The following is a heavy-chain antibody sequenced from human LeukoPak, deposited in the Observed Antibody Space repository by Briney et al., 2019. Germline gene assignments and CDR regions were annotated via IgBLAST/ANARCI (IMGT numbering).Heavy chain of an antibody. CDR3: AKDRVAIFGVVTTHWFDP. Sequence: SGGSLRLSCAASGFTFTSYAMNWVRQAPGKGQEWVSGISNSGDNTYYADSVKGRFTISRDNSKKTLYLQMKSLRAEDTAVYYCAKDRVAIFGVVTTHWFDPWGQGTLVTVSS. CDR2: ISNSGDNT. J-gene: IGHJ5*02. V-gene: IGHV3-23*01. D-gene: IGHD3-3*01. CDR1: GFTFTSYA.